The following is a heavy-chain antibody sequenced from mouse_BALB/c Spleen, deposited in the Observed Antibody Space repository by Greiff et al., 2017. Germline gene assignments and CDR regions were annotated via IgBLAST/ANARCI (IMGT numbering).Heavy chain of an antibody. CDR2: ISSGGSYT. Sequence: EVKLVESGADLVKPGGSLKLSCAASGFTFSSYGMSWVRQTPDKRLEWVATISSGGSYTNYTDSVKGRFTISRDNAKNTLYLHMSSLKSEDTAMYYCARQELHHYFDYWGQGTTLTVSS. CDR3: ARQELHHYFDY. J-gene: IGHJ2*01. D-gene: IGHD2-1*01. CDR1: GFTFSSYG. V-gene: IGHV5-6*02.